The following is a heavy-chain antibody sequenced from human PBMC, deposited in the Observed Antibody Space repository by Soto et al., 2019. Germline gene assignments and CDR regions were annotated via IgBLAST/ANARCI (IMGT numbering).Heavy chain of an antibody. CDR2: ISPYTGNT. J-gene: IGHJ6*02. CDR1: GYIFVNYG. Sequence: QVQLVQSGDEVKKPGASVKVSCKASGYIFVNYGIAWVRQAPGQGLEWMGWISPYTGNTHSATKVQGRLTMTTDTSTSTAHMALGSLTSDETAVYYCVMVDNYVTPTPQDVWGQGTTVTVSS. D-gene: IGHD3-16*01. CDR3: VMVDNYVTPTPQDV. V-gene: IGHV1-18*01.